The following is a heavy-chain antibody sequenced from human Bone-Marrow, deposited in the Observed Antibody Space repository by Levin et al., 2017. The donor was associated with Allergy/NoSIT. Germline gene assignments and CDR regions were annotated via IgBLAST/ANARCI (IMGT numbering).Heavy chain of an antibody. CDR1: GGTFSTYV. V-gene: IGHV1-69*06. D-gene: IGHD4-11*01. CDR2: IVPIFGTG. Sequence: ASVKVSCKASGGTFSTYVISWVRQAPGQGLEWMGGIVPIFGTGNYAQKFQGRLTITAEKSTRTVYMDLSSLRSEDTAIYYCASRAAGLTTVTDYYEYGMDVWGQGTTVTVSS. CDR3: ASRAAGLTTVTDYYEYGMDV. J-gene: IGHJ6*02.